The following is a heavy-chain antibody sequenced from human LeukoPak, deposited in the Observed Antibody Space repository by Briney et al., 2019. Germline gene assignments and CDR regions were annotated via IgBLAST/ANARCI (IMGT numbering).Heavy chain of an antibody. CDR1: GFTFSTYA. D-gene: IGHD4-11*01. V-gene: IGHV3-23*01. CDR3: AKDLTSYSTVADY. CDR2: ISGSGGST. Sequence: GGSLRLSCAASGFTFSTYAMSWVRQAPGKGLEWVSAISGSGGSTYYADSVKGRFTISRDNSKNTLYLQMNSLRAEDTAVYYCAKDLTSYSTVADYWGQGTLVTVSS. J-gene: IGHJ4*02.